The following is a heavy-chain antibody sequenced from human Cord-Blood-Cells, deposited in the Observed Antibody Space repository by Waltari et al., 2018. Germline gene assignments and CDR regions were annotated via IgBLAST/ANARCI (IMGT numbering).Heavy chain of an antibody. V-gene: IGHV3-7*01. CDR2: IKQDGSEK. CDR1: GSTISSYW. D-gene: IGHD1-20*01. J-gene: IGHJ4*02. Sequence: EVQLVASGGGLVQPGGSLRPSCAASGSTISSYWMSWVRQAPGKGLEWVANIKQDGSEKYYVDAVKGRFTISRDNAKNSLYLQMNSLRAEDTAVYYCWGNWNYFDYWGQGTLVTVSS. CDR3: WGNWNYFDY.